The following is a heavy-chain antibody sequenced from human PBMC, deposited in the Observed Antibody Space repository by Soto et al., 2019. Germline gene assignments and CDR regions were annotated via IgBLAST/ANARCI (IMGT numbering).Heavy chain of an antibody. Sequence: GASVKVSCKASGYTFTSYDINWVRQATGQGLEWMGWMNPNSGNTGYAQKFQGRVTMTRNTSISTAYMELSSLRSEDTAVYYCAGAHKPTRQQWLARYDAFDIWGQGTMVTVSS. CDR1: GYTFTSYD. D-gene: IGHD6-19*01. J-gene: IGHJ3*02. CDR3: AGAHKPTRQQWLARYDAFDI. V-gene: IGHV1-8*01. CDR2: MNPNSGNT.